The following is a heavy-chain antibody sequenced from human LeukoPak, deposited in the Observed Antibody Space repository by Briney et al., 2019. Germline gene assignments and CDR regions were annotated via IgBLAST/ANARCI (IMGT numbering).Heavy chain of an antibody. CDR3: ARGRATGRSGGDY. D-gene: IGHD3-9*01. J-gene: IGHJ4*02. CDR2: ISSGSSSI. CDR1: GFTFSSYA. V-gene: IGHV3-48*02. Sequence: PGRSLRLSCAASGFTFSSYAMHWVRQAPGKGLEWASYISSGSSSIYYADSVKGRFTISRDNAENSLYLQMNSLRDEDTAVYYCARGRATGRSGGDYWGQGTLVTVS.